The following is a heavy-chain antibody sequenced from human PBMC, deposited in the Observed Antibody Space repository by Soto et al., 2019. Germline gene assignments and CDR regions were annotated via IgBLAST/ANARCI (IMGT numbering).Heavy chain of an antibody. J-gene: IGHJ4*02. D-gene: IGHD3-22*01. Sequence: QVQLVQSGAEVKKPGASVKVSCKASGYTFTSYDINWVRQATGQGLEWMGWMNPNSGNTGYAQKFQGRVTMTRNTSISTAYMELSSLGSEDTAVYYCARGRYYYDSGGYYYGGDYWGQGTLVTVSS. V-gene: IGHV1-8*01. CDR2: MNPNSGNT. CDR3: ARGRYYYDSGGYYYGGDY. CDR1: GYTFTSYD.